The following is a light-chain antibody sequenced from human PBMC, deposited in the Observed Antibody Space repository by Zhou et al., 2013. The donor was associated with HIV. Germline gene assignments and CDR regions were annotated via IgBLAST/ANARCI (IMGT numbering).Light chain of an antibody. CDR2: KAS. CDR1: QSINYW. Sequence: DIQMTQSPSTLSASVGDKVTITCRASQSINYWLAWYQQKPGKAPKLLIYKASNLESGAPSRFSGSGSGTDFSLTISSLQPDDFATYYCQHYNADPYTFGQGTKLEI. CDR3: QHYNADPYT. V-gene: IGKV1-5*03. J-gene: IGKJ2*01.